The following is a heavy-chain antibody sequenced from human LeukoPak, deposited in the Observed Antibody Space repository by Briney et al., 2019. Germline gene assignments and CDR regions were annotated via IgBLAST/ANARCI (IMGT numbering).Heavy chain of an antibody. J-gene: IGHJ6*03. Sequence: SVKVSCKASGGTFSSYAISWVRQAPGQGLEWMGRIIPIFGTANYAQKFQGRVTITTDESTSTAYMELSSPRSEDTAVYYCARGGQLLHYYYYYMDVWGKGTTVTVSS. V-gene: IGHV1-69*05. CDR3: ARGGQLLHYYYYYMDV. CDR2: IIPIFGTA. D-gene: IGHD2-2*01. CDR1: GGTFSSYA.